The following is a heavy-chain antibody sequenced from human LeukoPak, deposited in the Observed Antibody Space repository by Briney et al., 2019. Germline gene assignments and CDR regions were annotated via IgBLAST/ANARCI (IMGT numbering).Heavy chain of an antibody. D-gene: IGHD3-10*01. V-gene: IGHV4-59*12. CDR1: GGTISSYY. J-gene: IGHJ4*02. CDR3: ARSDYYGSGSY. CDR2: IHDSGST. Sequence: SETLSLICTVSGGTISSYYLNWIRQPPGKGLEWIGYIHDSGSTKYNPPLKSRVAISVDTSKNQFSLKLSSVTAADTAVYYCARSDYYGSGSYWGQGTLVTVSS.